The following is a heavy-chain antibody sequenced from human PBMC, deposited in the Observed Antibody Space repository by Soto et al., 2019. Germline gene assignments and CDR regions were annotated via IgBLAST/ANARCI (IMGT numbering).Heavy chain of an antibody. D-gene: IGHD3-9*01. CDR2: IYYSGST. CDR3: ARASGILTGYLDFDY. J-gene: IGHJ4*02. Sequence: QVQLQESGPGLVKPSQTLSLTCTVSGGSISSGGYYWSWIRQHPGKGLEWIGYIYYSGSTYYNPSLKSRVTISVDTSKNQFSLKLSSVTAADTAVYYCARASGILTGYLDFDYWGQGTLVTVSS. CDR1: GGSISSGGYY. V-gene: IGHV4-31*03.